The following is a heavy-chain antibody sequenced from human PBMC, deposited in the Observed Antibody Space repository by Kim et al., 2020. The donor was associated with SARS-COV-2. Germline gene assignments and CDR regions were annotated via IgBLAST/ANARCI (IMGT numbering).Heavy chain of an antibody. CDR1: GGSFNGYY. CDR3: ARRLKPSGQSEY. V-gene: IGHV4-34*01. Sequence: SETLSLTCAVYGGSFNGYYWSWIRPPPGKGLEWLGEIDHSGSTHNNPTLKSRVSISVDTSKNQFSLKMSSVTAADTGVYYCARRLKPSGQSEYWGQGNL. CDR2: IDHSGST. J-gene: IGHJ4*02. D-gene: IGHD6-19*01.